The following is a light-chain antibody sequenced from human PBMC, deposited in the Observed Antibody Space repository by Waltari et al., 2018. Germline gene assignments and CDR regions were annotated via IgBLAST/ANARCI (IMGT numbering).Light chain of an antibody. J-gene: IGKJ1*01. CDR3: QKYRSLPAT. V-gene: IGKV3-20*01. Sequence: EVVLTQSPGTLSLSPGEGATLSCRASQSVGKYLAWYQQRPGQAPRLLIYHAAIRATGIPDRFRGSGSETDFSLTISRLEPEDFAVYYCQKYRSLPATFGQGTKVEI. CDR2: HAA. CDR1: QSVGKY.